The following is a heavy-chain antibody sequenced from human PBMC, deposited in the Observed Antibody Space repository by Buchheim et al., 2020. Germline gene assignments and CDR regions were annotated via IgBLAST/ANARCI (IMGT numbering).Heavy chain of an antibody. J-gene: IGHJ6*02. D-gene: IGHD6-13*01. CDR1: GFTFSNAW. CDR2: IKSKTDGGTT. V-gene: IGHV3-15*01. CDR3: TTDTGSSWSDSDYYYGMDV. Sequence: EVQLVESGGGLVKPGGSLRLSCAASGFTFSNAWMSWVHQAPGKGLEWVGRIKSKTDGGTTDYAAPVKGRFTISRDDSKNTLYLQMNSLKTEDTAVYYCTTDTGSSWSDSDYYYGMDVWGQGTT.